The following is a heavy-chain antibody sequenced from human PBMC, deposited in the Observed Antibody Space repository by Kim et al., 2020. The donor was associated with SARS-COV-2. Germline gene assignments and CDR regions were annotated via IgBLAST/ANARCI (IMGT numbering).Heavy chain of an antibody. CDR3: ARGGRGY. CDR1: GGSFSGYY. Sequence: SETLSLTCAVYGGSFSGYYWSWIRQPPGKGLEWIGEINHSGSTNYNPSLKSRVTISVDTSKNQFSLKLSSVTAADTAVYYCARGGRGYWGQGTLVTVSS. CDR2: INHSGST. V-gene: IGHV4-34*01. J-gene: IGHJ4*02. D-gene: IGHD3-10*01.